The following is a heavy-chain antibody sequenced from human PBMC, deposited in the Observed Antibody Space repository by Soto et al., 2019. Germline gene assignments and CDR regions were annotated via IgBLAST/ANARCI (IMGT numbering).Heavy chain of an antibody. CDR3: ARRDSSGYLFWFDP. Sequence: SWIRQPPGKGLEWIGYIYYSGSTNYNPSLKSRVTISVDTSKNQFSLKLSSVTAADTAVYYCARRDSSGYLFWFDPWGQGTLVTVS. D-gene: IGHD3-22*01. J-gene: IGHJ5*02. V-gene: IGHV4-59*01. CDR2: IYYSGST.